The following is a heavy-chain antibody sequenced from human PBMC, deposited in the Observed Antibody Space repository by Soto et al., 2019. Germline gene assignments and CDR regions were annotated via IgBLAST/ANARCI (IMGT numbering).Heavy chain of an antibody. CDR1: GGSISSSSYY. CDR2: IYYSGST. D-gene: IGHD3-22*01. J-gene: IGHJ4*02. Sequence: QLQLQESGPGLVKPSETLSLTCTVSGGSISSSSYYWGWIRQPPGKGLEWIGSIYYSGSTYYNPSHKSRVTISVDTSKNQFSLKLSSVTAADTAVYYCARFSPEEIDSSGLGPFDYWGQGTLVTVSS. CDR3: ARFSPEEIDSSGLGPFDY. V-gene: IGHV4-39*01.